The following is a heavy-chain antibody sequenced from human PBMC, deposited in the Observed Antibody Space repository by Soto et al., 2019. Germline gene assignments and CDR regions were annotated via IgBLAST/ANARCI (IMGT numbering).Heavy chain of an antibody. CDR1: GFTFSSYS. Sequence: EVQLVESGGGLVKPGGSLRLSCAASGFTFSSYSMNWVRQAPGKGLEWVSSISSSSSYIYYADSVKGRFTISRDNAKNSLYLQMNSLRAEDTAVYYCARGDIVVVPAAHPLDYWGQGTLVTVSS. CDR2: ISSSSSYI. J-gene: IGHJ4*02. D-gene: IGHD2-2*01. CDR3: ARGDIVVVPAAHPLDY. V-gene: IGHV3-21*01.